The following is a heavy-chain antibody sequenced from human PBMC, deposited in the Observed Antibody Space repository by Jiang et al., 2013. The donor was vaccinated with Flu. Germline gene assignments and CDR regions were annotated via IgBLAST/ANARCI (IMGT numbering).Heavy chain of an antibody. D-gene: IGHD2-2*01. CDR1: TFSSYA. J-gene: IGHJ6*02. V-gene: IGHV3-30-3*01. CDR2: ISYDGSNK. Sequence: TFSSYAMHWVRQAPGKGLEWVAVISYDGSNKYYADSVKGRFTISRDNSKNTLYLQMNSLRAEDTAVYYCARDHYCSSTSCYLAGTTPYYYYGMDVWGQGTTVTVSS. CDR3: ARDHYCSSTSCYLAGTTPYYYYGMDV.